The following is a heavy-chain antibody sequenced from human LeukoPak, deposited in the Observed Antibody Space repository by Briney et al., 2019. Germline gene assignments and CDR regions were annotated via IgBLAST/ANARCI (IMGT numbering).Heavy chain of an antibody. D-gene: IGHD3-22*01. J-gene: IGHJ4*02. CDR1: GFTFSNYW. V-gene: IGHV3-7*01. CDR3: ARDLVTTIVVPDDC. Sequence: GRSLRPSCAAAGFTFSNYWTSWVRQAPGNGLEWVANINQDGSHIYYVDSVKGRFTISRDNAKNSLYLQLDSLGAEDTAVYYCARDLVTTIVVPDDCWGQGTLVTVSS. CDR2: INQDGSHI.